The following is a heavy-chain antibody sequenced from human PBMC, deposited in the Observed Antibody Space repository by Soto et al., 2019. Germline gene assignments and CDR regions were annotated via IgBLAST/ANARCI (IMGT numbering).Heavy chain of an antibody. CDR3: ARGTGVRYPFDP. V-gene: IGHV4-59*01. Sequence: QVQLQESGPGLVKPSETLSLTCTVSGGSISTYYWSWIRQPPGKGLEWIGYIYYTGSTNYNPSLKSRVTISVDTSKNQYYLNLSSVTAADTAMYYCARGTGVRYPFDPWGQGTLVTVSS. D-gene: IGHD3-9*01. J-gene: IGHJ5*02. CDR1: GGSISTYY. CDR2: IYYTGST.